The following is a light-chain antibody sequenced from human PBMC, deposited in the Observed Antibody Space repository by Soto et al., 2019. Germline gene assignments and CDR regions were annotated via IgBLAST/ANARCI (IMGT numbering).Light chain of an antibody. Sequence: EIVITQSPATLSVSPGERATLSCRASQSVSSNLAWYQQKPGQAPRLLIYGASTRATGIPARFSGSGSGTEFTLTISSLQSDDIAVYYCQQYHNWPAFGQGTKVDIK. V-gene: IGKV3-15*01. CDR3: QQYHNWPA. CDR2: GAS. J-gene: IGKJ1*01. CDR1: QSVSSN.